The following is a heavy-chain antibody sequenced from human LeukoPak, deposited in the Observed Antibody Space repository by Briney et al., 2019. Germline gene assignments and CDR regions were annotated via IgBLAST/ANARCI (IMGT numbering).Heavy chain of an antibody. J-gene: IGHJ3*02. V-gene: IGHV4-59*10. Sequence: SETLSLTCAAYGGSFSDYYWSWIRQPAGKGLEWIGRIYTSGSTNYNPSLKSRVTMSVDTSKNQFSLKLSSVTAADTAVYYCARGPLSFGVVRGGAFDIWGQGTMVTVSS. CDR2: IYTSGST. CDR1: GGSFSDYY. CDR3: ARGPLSFGVVRGGAFDI. D-gene: IGHD3-3*01.